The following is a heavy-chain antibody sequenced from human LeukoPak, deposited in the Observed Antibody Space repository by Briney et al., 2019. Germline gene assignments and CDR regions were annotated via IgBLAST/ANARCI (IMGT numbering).Heavy chain of an antibody. V-gene: IGHV3-74*01. J-gene: IGHJ3*02. CDR2: IYSDGSST. CDR3: ARGEYCSGGSCYSAAFDI. Sequence: GGSLRLSCAASGFTFSSYWMHWVRQAPGKGLVWVSRIYSDGSSTNYADSEKGRFTISRDNAKNTLYLQMNSLRAEDTAVYYCARGEYCSGGSCYSAAFDIWGQGTMVTVSS. CDR1: GFTFSSYW. D-gene: IGHD2-15*01.